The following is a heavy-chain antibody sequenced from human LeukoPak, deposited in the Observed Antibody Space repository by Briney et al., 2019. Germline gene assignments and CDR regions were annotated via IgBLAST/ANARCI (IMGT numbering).Heavy chain of an antibody. Sequence: GGSLRLSCAASGFTFSSYAMHWVCQAPGKGLEWVAVISYDGSNKYYADSVKGRFTISRDNSKNTLYLQMGSLRAEDMAVYYCARDLGVNLSGSSAFDIWGQGTMVTVSS. CDR1: GFTFSSYA. CDR2: ISYDGSNK. J-gene: IGHJ3*02. D-gene: IGHD6-19*01. V-gene: IGHV3-30-3*01. CDR3: ARDLGVNLSGSSAFDI.